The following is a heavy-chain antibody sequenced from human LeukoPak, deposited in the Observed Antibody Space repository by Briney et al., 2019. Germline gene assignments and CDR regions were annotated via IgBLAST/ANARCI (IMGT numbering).Heavy chain of an antibody. CDR2: ISASGDYT. CDR1: GFTFSTYS. CDR3: AKGVISTATYLSYFDY. D-gene: IGHD3-9*01. V-gene: IGHV3-23*01. J-gene: IGHJ4*02. Sequence: GGSLRLSCAASGFTFSTYSMNWVRQAPGKGLEWVSAISASGDYTNYADSVKGRFTISRDSSKNTLYVQMNNLRAEDTAVYYCAKGVISTATYLSYFDYWGQGTLVTVSS.